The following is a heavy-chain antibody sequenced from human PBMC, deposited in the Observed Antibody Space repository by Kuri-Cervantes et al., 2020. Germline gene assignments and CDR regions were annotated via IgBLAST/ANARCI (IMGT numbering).Heavy chain of an antibody. CDR3: ARDGQDCSGGSCYSPGDY. V-gene: IGHV4-61*02. Sequence: SETLSLTCTVSGGSISSGSYYWSWIRQPAGKGLEWIGRIYTSGSTNYNPSLKSRVTISVDTSKNQFSLKLSSVTAADTAVYYCARDGQDCSGGSCYSPGDYWGQGTLVTVSS. CDR2: IYTSGST. J-gene: IGHJ4*02. D-gene: IGHD2-15*01. CDR1: GGSISSGSYY.